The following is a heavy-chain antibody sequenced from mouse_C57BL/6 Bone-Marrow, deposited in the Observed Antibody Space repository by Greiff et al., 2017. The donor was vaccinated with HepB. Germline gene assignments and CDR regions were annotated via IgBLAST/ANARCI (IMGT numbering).Heavy chain of an antibody. J-gene: IGHJ1*03. Sequence: QVQLQQSGAELARPGASVKLSCKASGYTFTSYGISWVKQRTGQGLEWIGEIYPRRGNTYYNEKFKGKATLTADKSSSTAYMELRSLTSEDSAVYFCARTRTTVVVDWYFDVWGTGTTVTVSS. CDR1: GYTFTSYG. V-gene: IGHV1-81*01. CDR2: IYPRRGNT. D-gene: IGHD1-1*01. CDR3: ARTRTTVVVDWYFDV.